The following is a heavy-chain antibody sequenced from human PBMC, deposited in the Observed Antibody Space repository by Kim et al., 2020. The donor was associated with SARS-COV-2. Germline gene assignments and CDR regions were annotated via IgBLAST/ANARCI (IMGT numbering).Heavy chain of an antibody. CDR2: T. J-gene: IGHJ4*02. D-gene: IGHD6-13*01. CDR3: AEAMGSSWTFDY. Sequence: TFYGDAAKGRFTISRDNTKNTLYLLRNSLRAEDTALYYGAEAMGSSWTFDYWGQGTLVTVSS. V-gene: IGHV3-23*01.